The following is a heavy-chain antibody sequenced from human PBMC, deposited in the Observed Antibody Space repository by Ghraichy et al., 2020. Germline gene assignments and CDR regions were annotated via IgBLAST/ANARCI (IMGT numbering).Heavy chain of an antibody. D-gene: IGHD3-3*01. Sequence: SQTLSLTCAVYGGSFSGYSWSWIRQPPGKGLEWIGEINHSGSTNYNPSLKSRVTISVDTSMNQFSLKLSSVTAADTAVYYCARTPRGYDFWSGYPPWPAWGQGILVTVSS. V-gene: IGHV4-34*01. CDR3: ARTPRGYDFWSGYPPWPA. J-gene: IGHJ4*02. CDR1: GGSFSGYS. CDR2: INHSGST.